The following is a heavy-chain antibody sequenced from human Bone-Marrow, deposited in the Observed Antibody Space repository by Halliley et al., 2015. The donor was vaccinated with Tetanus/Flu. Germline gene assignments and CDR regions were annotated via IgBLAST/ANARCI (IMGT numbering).Heavy chain of an antibody. D-gene: IGHD3-16*01. V-gene: IGHV4-61*03. Sequence: WIGYNHHSGGTNYHPSLKSRVTMSVDTPKNDFSLRLTSVTAADTAVYHCARGLWGTVDDWGPGTLVTVSS. J-gene: IGHJ4*02. CDR2: NHHSGGT. CDR3: ARGLWGTVDD.